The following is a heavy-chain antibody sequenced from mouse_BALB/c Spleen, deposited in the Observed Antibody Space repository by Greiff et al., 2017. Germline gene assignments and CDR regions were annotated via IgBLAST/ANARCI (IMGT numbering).Heavy chain of an antibody. CDR3: TRLTLYYYAMDY. V-gene: IGHV6-6*02. CDR2: IRLKSNNYAT. J-gene: IGHJ4*01. Sequence: EVKVVESGGGLVQPGGSMKLSCVASGFTFSNYWMNWVRQSPEKGLEWVAEIRLKSNNYATHYAESVKGRFTISRDDSKSSVYLQMNNLRAEDTGIYYCTRLTLYYYAMDYWGQGTSVTVSS. CDR1: GFTFSNYW. D-gene: IGHD4-1*01.